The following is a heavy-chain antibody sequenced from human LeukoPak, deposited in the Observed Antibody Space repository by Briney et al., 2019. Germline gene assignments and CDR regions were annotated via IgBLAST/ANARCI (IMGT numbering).Heavy chain of an antibody. CDR1: GFTFNSYA. D-gene: IGHD6-19*01. CDR3: AKEITNANGWYADY. Sequence: GGSLRLSCAASGFTFNSYAMSWVRQAPGKGLEWVSGISGGGTTTHYSDSVEGRFTISRDNSKNTLYLQMSGLRAEDTAIYYCAKEITNANGWYADYWGQGTLVTVSS. V-gene: IGHV3-23*01. J-gene: IGHJ4*02. CDR2: ISGGGTTT.